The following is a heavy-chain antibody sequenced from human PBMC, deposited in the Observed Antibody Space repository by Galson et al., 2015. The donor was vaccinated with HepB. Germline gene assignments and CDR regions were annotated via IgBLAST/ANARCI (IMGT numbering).Heavy chain of an antibody. CDR2: ISIGGTTI. CDR3: ASRGTQNGAFDI. D-gene: IGHD2-8*01. Sequence: SLRLSCAASGFTFSDYYLSWIRQAPGKGLEWVSHISIGGTTIYYADSVKGRFTISRDDAKKSLYLQMNSLRAEDTAVYYCASRGTQNGAFDIWGQGTIVTVSS. J-gene: IGHJ3*02. CDR1: GFTFSDYY. V-gene: IGHV3-11*01.